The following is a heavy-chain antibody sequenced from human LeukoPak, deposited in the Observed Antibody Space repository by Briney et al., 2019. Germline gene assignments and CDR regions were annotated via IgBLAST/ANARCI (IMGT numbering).Heavy chain of an antibody. D-gene: IGHD6-19*01. CDR1: GGSISNYY. CDR3: ARNAAVATSRSWFDP. J-gene: IGHJ5*02. Sequence: PSETLSLTCTVSGGSISNYYWSWIRQPPGKGLEWIGYAYYSGSTNYNPSLGSRVTMSVDTSKNKFTLKLSSVTAADTAVYYCARNAAVATSRSWFDPWGQGSLVTVSS. V-gene: IGHV4-59*08. CDR2: AYYSGST.